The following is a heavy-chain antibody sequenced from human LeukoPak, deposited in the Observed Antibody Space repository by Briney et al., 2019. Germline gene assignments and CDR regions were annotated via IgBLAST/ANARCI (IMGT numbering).Heavy chain of an antibody. V-gene: IGHV1-18*01. CDR2: ISAYNGNT. CDR3: ARGIYCSGGSCYSGKFLDYYYYMDV. CDR1: GYTFTSYG. D-gene: IGHD2-15*01. Sequence: ASVKVSCKASGYTFTSYGISWVRQAPGQGLEWMGWISAYNGNTNYAQKLQGRVTMTTDTSTSTAYMELRSLRSDDTAVYYCARGIYCSGGSCYSGKFLDYYYYMDVWGKGTTVTISS. J-gene: IGHJ6*03.